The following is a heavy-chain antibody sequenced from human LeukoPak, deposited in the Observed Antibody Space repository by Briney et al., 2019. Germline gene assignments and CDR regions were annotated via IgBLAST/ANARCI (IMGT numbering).Heavy chain of an antibody. CDR2: IVVGSGNT. Sequence: ASVKVSCKASGFTFTSSAMQWVRQARGQRLEWIGWIVVGSGNTNYAQKFQERVTITRDMSTSTAYMELSSLRSEDTAVYYCAADYYDSGGYYQDYWGQGTLVTVSS. V-gene: IGHV1-58*02. CDR3: AADYYDSGGYYQDY. D-gene: IGHD3-22*01. CDR1: GFTFTSSA. J-gene: IGHJ4*02.